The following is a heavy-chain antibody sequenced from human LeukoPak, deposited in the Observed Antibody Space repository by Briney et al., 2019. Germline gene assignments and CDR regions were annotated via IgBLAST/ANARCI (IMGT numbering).Heavy chain of an antibody. D-gene: IGHD5-18*01. Sequence: SETLSLTCSVSRGFISSHYWSWIRQPPGKGLEWIGYISYSGSTNYNTSLKRRVTISVDTPKNQFSLTLSSVTAADTAVYYCARAPGGYNYGALFYFDCWGQGTLVTVSS. J-gene: IGHJ4*02. V-gene: IGHV4-59*11. CDR2: ISYSGST. CDR3: ARAPGGYNYGALFYFDC. CDR1: RGFISSHY.